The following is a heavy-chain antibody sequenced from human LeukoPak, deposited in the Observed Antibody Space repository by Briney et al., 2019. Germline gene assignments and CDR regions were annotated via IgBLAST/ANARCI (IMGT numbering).Heavy chain of an antibody. CDR1: GFTFRNYG. CDR3: ARDEYDILTDYDY. Sequence: PGGSLRLSCAASGFTFRNYGMHWVRQAPDKGQEWVAFLQNDGGDIHYADSVEGRFTISRDNSKNTLYLQMNSLRAEDTAVYYCARDEYDILTDYDYWGQGILVTVSS. J-gene: IGHJ4*02. CDR2: LQNDGGDI. D-gene: IGHD3-9*01. V-gene: IGHV3-30*12.